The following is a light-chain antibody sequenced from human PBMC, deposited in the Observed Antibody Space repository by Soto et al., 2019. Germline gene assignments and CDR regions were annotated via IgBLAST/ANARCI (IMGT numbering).Light chain of an antibody. Sequence: QSVLTQPPSVSGAPGQRVTISCTGSSSNIGAGYDVHWYQQLPGTAPKLLIYGNSNRPSGVPDRFSGSKSGTSASLAITGLRAEEAADYYCQSYDSSLSGWVFGGGTKLTVL. CDR2: GNS. V-gene: IGLV1-40*01. CDR3: QSYDSSLSGWV. J-gene: IGLJ3*02. CDR1: SSNIGAGYD.